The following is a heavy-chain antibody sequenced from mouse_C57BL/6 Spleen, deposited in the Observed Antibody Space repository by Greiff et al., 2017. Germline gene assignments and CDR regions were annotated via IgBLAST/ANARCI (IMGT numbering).Heavy chain of an antibody. Sequence: DVQLVESGGGLVKPGGSLKLSCAASGFTFSSYAMYWVRQTPEKGLEWVATISDSSGYTYYHDNVKGRFTISIANAKNNVYLQMSQLKSEDTAMYYCARDGGGYDVEFAYWGQGTLVTVSA. D-gene: IGHD2-2*01. CDR2: ISDSSGYT. CDR1: GFTFSSYA. CDR3: ARDGGGYDVEFAY. V-gene: IGHV5-4*01. J-gene: IGHJ3*01.